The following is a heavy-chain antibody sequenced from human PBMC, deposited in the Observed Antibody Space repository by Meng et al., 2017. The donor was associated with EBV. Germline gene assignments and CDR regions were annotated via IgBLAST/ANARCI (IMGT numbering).Heavy chain of an antibody. J-gene: IGHJ4*02. CDR3: ARVGIAVAGTGDY. V-gene: IGHV1-2*06. Sequence: QGKLVQSGGGVKRPGASVKVSCKASGYTFTGYYMHWVRQAPGQGLEWMGRINPNSGGTNYAQKFQGRVTMTRDTSISTAYMELSRLRSDDTAVYYCARVGIAVAGTGDYWGQGTLVTVSS. CDR1: GYTFTGYY. CDR2: INPNSGGT. D-gene: IGHD6-19*01.